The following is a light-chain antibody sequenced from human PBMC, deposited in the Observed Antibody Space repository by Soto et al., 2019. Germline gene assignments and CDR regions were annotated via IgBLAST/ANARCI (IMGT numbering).Light chain of an antibody. V-gene: IGKV1-39*01. J-gene: IGKJ5*01. Sequence: DIQMTQSPSSLSASVGDRVTITCRASQSIRRSLNWYQQKPGKAPKLLIYAASSLQSGVPSRFSGTGSGTDFTLTISSLQPEDFATYYCQQYSHLITFGQGTRLEIK. CDR2: AAS. CDR3: QQYSHLIT. CDR1: QSIRRS.